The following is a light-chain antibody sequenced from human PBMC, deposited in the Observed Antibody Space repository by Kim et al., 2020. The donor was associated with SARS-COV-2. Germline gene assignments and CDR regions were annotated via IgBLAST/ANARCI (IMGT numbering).Light chain of an antibody. J-gene: IGLJ2*01. CDR1: TGAVTSGHF. V-gene: IGLV7-46*01. Sequence: PGGTVTLACGSSTGAVTSGHFPYWFQQKPGQAPRTVIYDTTNKHPLTPARFSGSLLGGKAALTLSGAQPEDEAEYYCLLFFSGARVFGGGTQLTVL. CDR2: DTT. CDR3: LLFFSGARV.